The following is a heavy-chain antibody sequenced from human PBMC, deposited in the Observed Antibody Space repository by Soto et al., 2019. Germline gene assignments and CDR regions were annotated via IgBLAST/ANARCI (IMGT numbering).Heavy chain of an antibody. J-gene: IGHJ4*02. CDR1: GFTFSSYE. CDR3: ARSLGDY. Sequence: GGSLRLSCAASGFTFSSYEMNWVRQAPGRGLEWVSYITSSSSTIYYADSVKGRFTISRDNAKYSLYLQMNSLRADDTAVYYCARSLGDYWGQGTLVTVSS. V-gene: IGHV3-48*03. CDR2: ITSSSSTI. D-gene: IGHD3-10*01.